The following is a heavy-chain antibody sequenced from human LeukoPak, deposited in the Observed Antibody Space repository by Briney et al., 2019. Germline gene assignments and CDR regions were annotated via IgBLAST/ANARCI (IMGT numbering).Heavy chain of an antibody. CDR3: ARAPTHDYGDG. Sequence: SETLSLTCTVSGGSIIDYYWSWIRQPPGKGLEWIGYIYYSGSTNYNPSLKSRVTISVDTSRNQFSLILRSMTAADTAVYYCARAPTHDYGDGWGQGTLVTVSS. CDR1: GGSIIDYY. D-gene: IGHD4-17*01. CDR2: IYYSGST. V-gene: IGHV4-59*01. J-gene: IGHJ4*02.